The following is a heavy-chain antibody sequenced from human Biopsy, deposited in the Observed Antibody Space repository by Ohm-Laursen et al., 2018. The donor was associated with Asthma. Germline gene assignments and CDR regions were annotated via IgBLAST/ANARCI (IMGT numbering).Heavy chain of an antibody. D-gene: IGHD5/OR15-5a*01. Sequence: SSVKVSCKASGGTFSSDAIGWVRQAPGQGLEWMGGIIPIVGTTAYAQKFQGRVTITADEATRTAYMELRRLRSEDSAVYYCARDHCSALWAGVSTDNCYFDYWGQGTLLTVSS. CDR1: GGTFSSDA. J-gene: IGHJ4*02. CDR3: ARDHCSALWAGVSTDNCYFDY. CDR2: IIPIVGTT. V-gene: IGHV1-69*01.